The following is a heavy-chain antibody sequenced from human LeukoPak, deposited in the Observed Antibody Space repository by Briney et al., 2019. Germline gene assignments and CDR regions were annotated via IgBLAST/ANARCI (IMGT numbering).Heavy chain of an antibody. CDR1: GASISRYY. V-gene: IGHV4-59*01. J-gene: IGHJ4*02. Sequence: SETLSLTCTVSGASISRYYRSWIRQPPGKGLEWIGYLYNTRNTYYNPSLKSRVTISVDTSKDQFSLKVSSVTAADTAVYYCAREKNGNEPFDYWGQGTLVTVSS. CDR2: LYNTRNT. CDR3: AREKNGNEPFDY. D-gene: IGHD4-23*01.